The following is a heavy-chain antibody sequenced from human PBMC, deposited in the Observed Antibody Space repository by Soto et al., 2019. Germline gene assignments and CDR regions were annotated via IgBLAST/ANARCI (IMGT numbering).Heavy chain of an antibody. Sequence: ASVKVSCKASGYTFTNHGISWVRQAPGEGLEWMGWISPYNGDTNNAQKFQGRDTMTTDTPTNTGFMELTRLTSDDTAVYYCARGGISSSEGLDYWGEGTLVTVSS. J-gene: IGHJ4*02. CDR3: ARGGISSSEGLDY. CDR1: GYTFTNHG. CDR2: ISPYNGDT. D-gene: IGHD6-13*01. V-gene: IGHV1-18*01.